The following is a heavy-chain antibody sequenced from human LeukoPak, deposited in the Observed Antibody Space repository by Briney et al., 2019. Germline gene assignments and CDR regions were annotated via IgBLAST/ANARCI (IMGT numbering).Heavy chain of an antibody. CDR2: IYPGDSNT. V-gene: IGHV5-51*01. CDR1: GYSFSNYW. D-gene: IGHD2-8*01. Sequence: GESLKISCKTSGYSFSNYWIGWVRQMPGKGLEWMGIIYPGDSNTRYSPSLQGQVTISADKSTSTAYLQRSSLKASDTAMYYCARAYNGGFDYWGQGTLLTVSS. J-gene: IGHJ4*02. CDR3: ARAYNGGFDY.